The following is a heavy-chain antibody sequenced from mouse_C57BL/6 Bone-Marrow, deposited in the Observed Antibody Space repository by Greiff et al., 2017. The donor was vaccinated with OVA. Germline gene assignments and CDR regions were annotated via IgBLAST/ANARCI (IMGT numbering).Heavy chain of an antibody. CDR1: EYEFPSHD. Sequence: EVQRVESGGGLVQPGESLKLSCESNEYEFPSHDMSWVRKTPEKRLELVAAINSDGGSTYYPDTMERRFIISRDNTKKTLYLQMSSLRSEDTALDYGAKQWSDEARDYWGQGTSVTVSS. V-gene: IGHV5-2*01. J-gene: IGHJ4*01. CDR3: AKQWSDEARDY. D-gene: IGHD1-1*02. CDR2: INSDGGST.